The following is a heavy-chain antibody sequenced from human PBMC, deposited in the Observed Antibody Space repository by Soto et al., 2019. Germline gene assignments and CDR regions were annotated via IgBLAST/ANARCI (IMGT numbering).Heavy chain of an antibody. CDR2: IHHSGST. Sequence: QMQLQESGPGLVKPSETLSLTCAVSSASIISEQRWSWVRQPPGKGLEWIGEIHHSGSTNNNPSLRGRVTMSVDKSKNPFSLNLNSVTAADTAVYYCARSFGWYAIDQWGQGTLVIVSS. J-gene: IGHJ4*02. D-gene: IGHD6-19*01. CDR1: SASIISEQR. CDR3: ARSFGWYAIDQ. V-gene: IGHV4-4*02.